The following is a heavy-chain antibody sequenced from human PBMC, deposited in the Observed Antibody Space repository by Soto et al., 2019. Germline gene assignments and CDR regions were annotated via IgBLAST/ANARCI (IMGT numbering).Heavy chain of an antibody. D-gene: IGHD4-17*01. CDR3: ARQDSVTTLFDY. J-gene: IGHJ4*02. CDR2: IYYSGGT. CDR1: GGSISSYY. V-gene: IGHV4-59*08. Sequence: SETLSLTCTVSGGSISSYYWSWIRQPPGKGLEWIGYIYYSGGTNYNPSLKSRVTISVDTSKNQFSLKLSSVTAADTAVYYCARQDSVTTLFDYWGQGTLVTVS.